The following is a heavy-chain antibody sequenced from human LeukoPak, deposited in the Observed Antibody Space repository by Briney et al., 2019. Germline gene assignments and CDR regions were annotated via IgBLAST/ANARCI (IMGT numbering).Heavy chain of an antibody. D-gene: IGHD2/OR15-2a*01. CDR2: IYYSGST. Sequence: SETLSLTCTVSGGSISSSSYYWGWIRQPPGKGLEWIGSIYYSGSTYYNPSLKSRVTISVDTSKNQFSLKLSSVTAADTAVYYCARYYNSMPGFDYWGQGTLVTVSS. J-gene: IGHJ4*02. CDR1: GGSISSSSYY. CDR3: ARYYNSMPGFDY. V-gene: IGHV4-39*07.